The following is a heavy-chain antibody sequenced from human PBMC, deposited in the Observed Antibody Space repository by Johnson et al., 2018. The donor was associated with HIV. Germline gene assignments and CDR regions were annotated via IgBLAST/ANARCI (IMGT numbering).Heavy chain of an antibody. CDR3: ARGLWLTPDVFDF. CDR1: GFTFSDYY. V-gene: IGHV3-11*04. J-gene: IGHJ3*01. CDR2: ISSSGTAK. D-gene: IGHD3-16*01. Sequence: QVQLVESGGGLVQPGRSLRLSCAASGFTFSDYYMNWMRQAPGKGLEWLSYISSSGTAKYYADSVKGRFTISRDNAKNSLYLQMNSLRADDTAVYYCARGLWLTPDVFDFWGQGTMVTVSS.